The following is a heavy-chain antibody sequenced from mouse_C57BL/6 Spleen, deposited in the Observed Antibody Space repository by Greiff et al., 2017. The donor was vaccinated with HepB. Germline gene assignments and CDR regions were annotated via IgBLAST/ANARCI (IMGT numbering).Heavy chain of an antibody. J-gene: IGHJ3*01. Sequence: EVHLVESGPELVKPGASVKMSCKASGYTFTDYNMHWVKQSHGKSLEWIGYINPNNGGTSYNQKFKGKATLTVNKSSSTAYMELRSLTSEDSAVYYCARDPTTGFAYWGQGTLVTVSA. D-gene: IGHD1-1*01. CDR3: ARDPTTGFAY. CDR2: INPNNGGT. V-gene: IGHV1-22*01. CDR1: GYTFTDYN.